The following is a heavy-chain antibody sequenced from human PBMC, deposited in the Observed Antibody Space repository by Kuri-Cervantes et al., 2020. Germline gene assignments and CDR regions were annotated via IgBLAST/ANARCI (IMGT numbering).Heavy chain of an antibody. J-gene: IGHJ3*02. V-gene: IGHV1-2*02. D-gene: IGHD5-24*01. CDR1: GYTFTGYC. CDR3: ARVLDGYNPTGAFDI. Sequence: ASVKVSCKASGYTFTGYCMHWVRQAPGQGLEWMGWINPNSGGTNYAQKFQGRVTITRDTSISTAYMELSRLRSDDTAVYYCARVLDGYNPTGAFDIWGQGTMVTVSS. CDR2: INPNSGGT.